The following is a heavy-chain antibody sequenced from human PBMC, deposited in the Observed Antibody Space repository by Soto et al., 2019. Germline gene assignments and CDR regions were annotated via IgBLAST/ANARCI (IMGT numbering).Heavy chain of an antibody. J-gene: IGHJ5*02. V-gene: IGHV4-31*03. CDR1: GDPLSLGGFY. CDR2: IYHTGKT. D-gene: IGHD2-2*01. CDR3: ARDGSSTANWIDP. Sequence: QVQLQESGPGLVKPSQTLSLTCTVSGDPLSLGGFYWTWIRQHPGKGLEWMGYIYHTGKTYYNPSIESRLTMSVDMSKNQFSLNLSFVTAADTAVYYCARDGSSTANWIDPWGQGILVTVSS.